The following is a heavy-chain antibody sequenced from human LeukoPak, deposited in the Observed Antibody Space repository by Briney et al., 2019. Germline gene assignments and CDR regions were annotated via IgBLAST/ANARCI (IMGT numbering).Heavy chain of an antibody. J-gene: IGHJ6*03. V-gene: IGHV4-38-2*02. Sequence: SETLSLTCTVSGYSISSGYYWGWIRQPPGKGLEWIGSISHSGSPYYNPSLKSRVTISVHTSKNQFSLKLSSVTAADTAVYYCARDTSKLGYSYGYYYYYYMDVWGKGTTVTVSS. CDR2: ISHSGSP. CDR3: ARDTSKLGYSYGYYYYYYMDV. CDR1: GYSISSGYY. D-gene: IGHD5-18*01.